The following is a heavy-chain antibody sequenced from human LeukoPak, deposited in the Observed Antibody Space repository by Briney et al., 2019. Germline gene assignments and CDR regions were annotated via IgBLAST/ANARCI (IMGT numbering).Heavy chain of an antibody. CDR1: GYTFTSYG. Sequence: ASVKVSCKASGYTFTSYGISWVRQAPGQGLEWMGWISAYNGNTNYAQKLQGRVTMTTDTSTSTAYMELRSLRSDDTAVYYCARGQTGDLSYYYYGMDVWGQGTTVAVSS. CDR3: ARGQTGDLSYYYYGMDV. D-gene: IGHD7-27*01. V-gene: IGHV1-18*01. J-gene: IGHJ6*02. CDR2: ISAYNGNT.